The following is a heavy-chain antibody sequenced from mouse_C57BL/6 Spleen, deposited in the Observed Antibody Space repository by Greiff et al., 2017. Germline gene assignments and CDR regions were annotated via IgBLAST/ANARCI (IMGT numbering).Heavy chain of an antibody. D-gene: IGHD1-1*01. Sequence: VKLQESGAELVKPGASVKLSCKASGYTFTEYTIHWVKQRSGQGLEWIGWFYPGSGSIKYNEKFKDKATLTADKSSSTVYMELSRLTSEDSAVYFCARHEERYYGSSQSWYFDVWGTGTTVTVSS. J-gene: IGHJ1*03. V-gene: IGHV1-62-2*01. CDR3: ARHEERYYGSSQSWYFDV. CDR1: GYTFTEYT. CDR2: FYPGSGSI.